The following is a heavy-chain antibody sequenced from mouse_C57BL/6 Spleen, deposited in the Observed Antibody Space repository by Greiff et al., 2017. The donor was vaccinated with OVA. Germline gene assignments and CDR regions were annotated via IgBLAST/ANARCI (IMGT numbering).Heavy chain of an antibody. Sequence: QVQLQQPGAELVRPGSSVKLSCKASGYTFTSYWMHWVKQRPIQGLEWIGNIDPSDSETHYNQKFKDKATLTVDKSSSTAYMQLSSLTSEDSAVYYCARQEYYGSSTGYFDVWGTGTTVTVSS. J-gene: IGHJ1*03. CDR2: IDPSDSET. CDR3: ARQEYYGSSTGYFDV. D-gene: IGHD1-1*01. V-gene: IGHV1-52*01. CDR1: GYTFTSYW.